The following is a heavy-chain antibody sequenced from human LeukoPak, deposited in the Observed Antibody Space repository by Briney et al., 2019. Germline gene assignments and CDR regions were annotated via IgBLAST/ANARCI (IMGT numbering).Heavy chain of an antibody. CDR1: GGSISSYY. CDR3: ARQAYSSNLGWFDP. D-gene: IGHD6-13*01. CDR2: IYYSGST. V-gene: IGHV4-59*08. J-gene: IGHJ5*02. Sequence: PSETLSLTCTVSGGSISSYYWSWIRQPPGNGLEWIGYIYYSGSTYYNPSLKSRVTISVDTSKNQFSLKLSSVTAADAAVYYCARQAYSSNLGWFDPWGQGTLVTVSS.